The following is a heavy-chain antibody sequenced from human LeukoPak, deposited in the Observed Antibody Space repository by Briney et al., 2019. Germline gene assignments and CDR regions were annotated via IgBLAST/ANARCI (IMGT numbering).Heavy chain of an antibody. CDR1: GFTFSSYA. V-gene: IGHV3-23*01. CDR2: ISGSSGST. J-gene: IGHJ5*02. D-gene: IGHD6-13*01. CDR3: AKDHRLAAAGFPNWFDP. Sequence: PGGSLRLSCAASGFTFSSYAMSWVRQAPGKGLEWVSAISGSSGSTYYADSVKGRFTISRDNSKNTLYLQMNSLRAEDTAVYYCAKDHRLAAAGFPNWFDPWGQGTLVTVSS.